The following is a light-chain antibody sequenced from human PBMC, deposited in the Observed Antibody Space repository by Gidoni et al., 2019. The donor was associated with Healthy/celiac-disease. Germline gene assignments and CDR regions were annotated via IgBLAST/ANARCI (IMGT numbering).Light chain of an antibody. CDR3: QQDNNWPPT. Sequence: EIVMTQSPATLSVSPGERATLSCRASQSVSSNLAWYQQKPSQAPRLPLYGASTRATGIPARFSGSGSGTEFTLTISSLQSEDFAVYYCQQDNNWPPTFGQGTKLEIK. CDR2: GAS. CDR1: QSVSSN. J-gene: IGKJ2*01. V-gene: IGKV3-15*01.